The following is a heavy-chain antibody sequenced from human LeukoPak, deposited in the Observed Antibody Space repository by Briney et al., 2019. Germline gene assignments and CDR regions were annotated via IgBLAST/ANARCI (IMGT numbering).Heavy chain of an antibody. CDR1: GFTFSSYE. J-gene: IGHJ4*02. CDR3: AREANNYGDHTMMI. Sequence: GGSLRLSCAASGFTFSSYEMSWVRQAPGKGLEWVSYISSSGSTIYYADSVKGRFTISRDNAKNSLYLQMSSLRAEDTAVYYCAREANNYGDHTMMIWGQGTLVTVSS. V-gene: IGHV3-48*03. CDR2: ISSSGSTI. D-gene: IGHD4-17*01.